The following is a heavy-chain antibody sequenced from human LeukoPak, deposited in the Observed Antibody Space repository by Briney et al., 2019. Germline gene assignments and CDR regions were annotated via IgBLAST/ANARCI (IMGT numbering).Heavy chain of an antibody. Sequence: SETLSLTCTVSGGSISSSSYYWGWIRQPPGKGLEWIGSIYYSGCTYYNPSLKSRVTISVDTSKNQFSLKLSSVTAADTAVYYCARLGYCSGGSCYGDYWGQGTLVTVSS. V-gene: IGHV4-39*01. CDR2: IYYSGCT. J-gene: IGHJ4*02. D-gene: IGHD2-15*01. CDR3: ARLGYCSGGSCYGDY. CDR1: GGSISSSSYY.